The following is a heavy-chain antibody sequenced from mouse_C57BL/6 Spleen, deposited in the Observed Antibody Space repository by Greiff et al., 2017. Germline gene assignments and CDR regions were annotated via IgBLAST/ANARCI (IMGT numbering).Heavy chain of an antibody. Sequence: QVQLQQPGAELVKPGASVKMSCKASGYTFTSYWITWVKQRPGQGLEWIGDIYPGSGSTNYNEKFKSKATLTVDTSSSTAYMQLSSLTSEDSAVYYCAVPTPEESDWYFDVWGTGTTVTVSS. CDR3: AVPTPEESDWYFDV. V-gene: IGHV1-55*01. CDR1: GYTFTSYW. CDR2: IYPGSGST. J-gene: IGHJ1*03. D-gene: IGHD5-1*01.